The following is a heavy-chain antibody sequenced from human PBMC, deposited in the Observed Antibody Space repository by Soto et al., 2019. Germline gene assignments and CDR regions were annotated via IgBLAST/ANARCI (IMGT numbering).Heavy chain of an antibody. CDR3: ARERGGGFGDV. Sequence: EVQLVESGGGLVQPGGSLRLSCAASGFTFSSYYMNWVRQAPVKGLVWVARITSDGSSTTYADSVKGRFTISRDNAKNTLYMQMNRLRAEDTAVYSCARERGGGFGDVWGQGTTVTVSS. CDR2: ITSDGSST. V-gene: IGHV3-74*01. D-gene: IGHD3-10*01. CDR1: GFTFSSYY. J-gene: IGHJ6*02.